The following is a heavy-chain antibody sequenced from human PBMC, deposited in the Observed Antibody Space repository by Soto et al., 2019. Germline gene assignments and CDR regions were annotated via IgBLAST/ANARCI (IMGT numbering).Heavy chain of an antibody. J-gene: IGHJ4*02. V-gene: IGHV1-69*01. CDR2: IIPIFGTA. Sequence: QVQLVQSGAEVKKPGSSVKVSCKASGGTFSSYAISWVRQAPGQGLEWMGGIIPIFGTANYAQKFQGRVTITADESTSTAYMELSSLRSEDTAVYYCARVETPYYYESSGYYDYWGQGTLVTVSS. D-gene: IGHD3-22*01. CDR3: ARVETPYYYESSGYYDY. CDR1: GGTFSSYA.